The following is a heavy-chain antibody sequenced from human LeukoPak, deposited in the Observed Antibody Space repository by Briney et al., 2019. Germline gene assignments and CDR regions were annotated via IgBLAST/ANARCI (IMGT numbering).Heavy chain of an antibody. J-gene: IGHJ4*02. V-gene: IGHV3-23*01. Sequence: GGSLRLSCAASGFTFSSYGMSWVRQAPGKGLEWVSAISGSGGSTYYADSVKGRVTISRDNSKNTLYLQMNSLRAEDTAVYYCAKDFWGLFDYWGQGTLVTVSS. CDR3: AKDFWGLFDY. CDR2: ISGSGGST. D-gene: IGHD7-27*01. CDR1: GFTFSSYG.